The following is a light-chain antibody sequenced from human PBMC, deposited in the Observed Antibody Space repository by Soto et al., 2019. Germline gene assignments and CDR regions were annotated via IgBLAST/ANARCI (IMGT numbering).Light chain of an antibody. CDR3: QQAHSFPWT. CDR1: RDVSAF. CDR2: ASS. J-gene: IGKJ1*01. Sequence: DIQMTQSPSSVSASVGDRVTVTCRASRDVSAFFAWYQQAPGKDPKLLIYASSTLQSGVPSRFSGSGSGTDFNLTISSLQPEDSAIYFCQQAHSFPWTFGQGTKVEIK. V-gene: IGKV1-12*01.